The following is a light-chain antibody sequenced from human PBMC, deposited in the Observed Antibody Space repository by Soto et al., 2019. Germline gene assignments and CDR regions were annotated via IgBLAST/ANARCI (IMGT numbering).Light chain of an antibody. V-gene: IGKV3-11*01. CDR2: DAF. Sequence: EIVLTQSPVTLSLSPGERATLSCRASQSVRSYLAWYQQKPGQAPRLLIYDAFKRATGIPARFSGSGSGTDFTLTISSLEPEDFEVYYCQQSSNWPSTFGGGTKVEIK. CDR3: QQSSNWPST. CDR1: QSVRSY. J-gene: IGKJ4*01.